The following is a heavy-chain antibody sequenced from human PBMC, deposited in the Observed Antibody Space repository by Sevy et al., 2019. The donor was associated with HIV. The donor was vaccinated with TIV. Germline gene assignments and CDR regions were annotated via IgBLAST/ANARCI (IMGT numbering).Heavy chain of an antibody. D-gene: IGHD4-17*01. CDR3: ACQLQVTTVDGDYYFDY. CDR1: GFTFSSYS. V-gene: IGHV3-21*01. CDR2: ISSSSSYI. J-gene: IGHJ4*02. Sequence: GGSLRLSCAASGFTFSSYSMNWVRQAPGKGLEWVSSISSSSSYIYYADSVKGRFTISRDNAKNSLYLQMNSLRAEDTAVYYCACQLQVTTVDGDYYFDYWGQGTLVTVSS.